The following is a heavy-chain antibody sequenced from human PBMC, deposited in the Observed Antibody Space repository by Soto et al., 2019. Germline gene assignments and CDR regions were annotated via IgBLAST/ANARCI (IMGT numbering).Heavy chain of an antibody. Sequence: GGSLRLSCAASGFTFSNYAMTWVRQAPGKGLEWVSTLSGSGSSTYYADSVKGRFTISRDNSKNTLHLQMNSLRAEDTALYYCAKGQWLLRALYYGVDVWGQGTTVTVSS. D-gene: IGHD6-19*01. V-gene: IGHV3-23*01. CDR3: AKGQWLLRALYYGVDV. CDR2: LSGSGSST. J-gene: IGHJ6*02. CDR1: GFTFSNYA.